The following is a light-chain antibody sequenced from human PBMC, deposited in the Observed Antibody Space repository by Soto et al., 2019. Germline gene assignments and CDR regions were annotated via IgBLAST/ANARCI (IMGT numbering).Light chain of an antibody. Sequence: QSVLTQPASVSGSPGQSITISCTGTSSDVGGSNHVSWYQQHPGKAPKLMIYGVRNRPSGISNRVSSSKSGNTASLTISGLQAEDEADYYSSSYTSTTLVFGGGTQLTVL. CDR2: GVR. V-gene: IGLV2-14*01. CDR1: SSDVGGSNH. CDR3: SSYTSTTLV. J-gene: IGLJ2*01.